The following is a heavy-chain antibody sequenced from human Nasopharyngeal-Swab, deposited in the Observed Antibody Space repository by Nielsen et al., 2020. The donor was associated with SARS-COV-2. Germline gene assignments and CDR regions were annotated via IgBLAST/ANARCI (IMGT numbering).Heavy chain of an antibody. V-gene: IGHV3-72*01. D-gene: IGHD6-6*01. CDR1: GFIFSDHY. Sequence: GGSLRLSCAASGFIFSDHYMDWVRQAPGKGLEWVGRIRNKANSHTTEYAASVKGRFTISRDNAKNSLYLQMNSLRVEDTAVYYCQRVQTSHYYGLDVWGQGTTVTVSS. CDR3: QRVQTSHYYGLDV. CDR2: IRNKANSHTT. J-gene: IGHJ6*02.